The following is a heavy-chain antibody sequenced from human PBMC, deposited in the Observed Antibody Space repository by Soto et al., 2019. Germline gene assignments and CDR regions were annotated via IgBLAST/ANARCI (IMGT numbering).Heavy chain of an antibody. V-gene: IGHV3-23*01. CDR3: ENDGYCSTRNKPLDY. CDR1: RFTFSIYA. D-gene: IGHD2-2*03. J-gene: IGHJ6*02. Sequence: EVQLLESGGGLVQPGGSLRLSCAASRFTFSIYAMCWVRQAPGKGLEWVSSISVSGGSTYYADSVKGRITISRDTSKTTMYLQMKSLRAEDTAVYYCENDGYCSTRNKPLDYWGQGTTVTVSS. CDR2: ISVSGGST.